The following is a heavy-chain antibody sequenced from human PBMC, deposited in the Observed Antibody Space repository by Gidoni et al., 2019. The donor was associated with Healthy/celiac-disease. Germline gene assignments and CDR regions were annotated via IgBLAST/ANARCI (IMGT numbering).Heavy chain of an antibody. D-gene: IGHD1-26*01. Sequence: QVQLQESGPGLVKPSEPLSLTCTVSGGSHSSYYWSWIRQPPGKGLEWIGYIYYSGSTNNNPSLKSRVTISVDTSKNQFSLKLSSVTAADTAVYYCASLRYSGSYLNWFDPWGQGTLVTVSS. J-gene: IGHJ5*02. CDR2: IYYSGST. CDR1: GGSHSSYY. CDR3: ASLRYSGSYLNWFDP. V-gene: IGHV4-59*01.